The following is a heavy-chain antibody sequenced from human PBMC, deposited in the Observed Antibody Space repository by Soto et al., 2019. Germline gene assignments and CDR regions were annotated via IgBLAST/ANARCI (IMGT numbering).Heavy chain of an antibody. CDR1: GFTFDDYA. CDR3: AKDRQSSSDYFDY. CDR2: ISWNSGSI. D-gene: IGHD6-6*01. Sequence: VQLVESGGGLVQPGRSLRLSCAASGFTFDDYAMHWVRQAPGKGLEWVSGISWNSGSIGYADSVKGRFTISRDNAKNSLYLQMNSLRAEDTALYYCAKDRQSSSDYFDYWGQGTLVTVSS. V-gene: IGHV3-9*01. J-gene: IGHJ4*02.